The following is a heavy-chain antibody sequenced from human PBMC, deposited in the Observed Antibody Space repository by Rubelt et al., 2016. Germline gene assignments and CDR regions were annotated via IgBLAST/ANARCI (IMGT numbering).Heavy chain of an antibody. D-gene: IGHD3-22*01. CDR1: GYSVSSGYF. CDR2: INYSGST. Sequence: QVQLQESGPGLVKPSETLSLTCSVSGYSVSSGYFWGWIRQPPGKGLEWIGEINYSGSTNYNPSLKSRVTISVDTSKNQFSLKLSSVTAADTAVYYCARGADSSGYYYWGQGILVTVSS. J-gene: IGHJ4*02. CDR3: ARGADSSGYYY. V-gene: IGHV4-38-2*02.